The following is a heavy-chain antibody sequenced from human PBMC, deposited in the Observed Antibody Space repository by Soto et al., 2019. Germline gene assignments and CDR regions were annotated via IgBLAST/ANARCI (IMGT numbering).Heavy chain of an antibody. V-gene: IGHV4-59*01. Sequence: PSETLSLTCTVSGGSISSYYWSWIRQPPGKGLEWIGYIYYSGSTNYNPPLKSRVTISVDTSKNQFSLKLSSVTAADTAVYYCARRYGGNFDYSGKGTLVLVSS. J-gene: IGHJ4*02. CDR2: IYYSGST. CDR3: ARRYGGNFDY. D-gene: IGHD1-26*01. CDR1: GGSISSYY.